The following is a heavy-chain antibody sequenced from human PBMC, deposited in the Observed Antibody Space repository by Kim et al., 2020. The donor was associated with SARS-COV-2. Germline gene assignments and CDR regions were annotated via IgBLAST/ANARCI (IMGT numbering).Heavy chain of an antibody. V-gene: IGHV3-53*01. CDR3: ATSRDGYNQPSGEFDY. Sequence: VKGRFTISRDNSKNTLYLQMNSLRAEDTAVYYCATSRDGYNQPSGEFDYWGQGTLVTVSS. J-gene: IGHJ4*02. D-gene: IGHD5-12*01.